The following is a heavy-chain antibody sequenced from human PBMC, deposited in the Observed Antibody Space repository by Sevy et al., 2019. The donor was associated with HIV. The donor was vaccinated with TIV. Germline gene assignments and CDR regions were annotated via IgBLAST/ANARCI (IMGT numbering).Heavy chain of an antibody. D-gene: IGHD3-10*01. CDR3: ARDLNRVYYPYYYYGMDV. CDR2: ISYDGSNK. V-gene: IGHV3-30*03. Sequence: GGSLRLSCAASGFTFSNYGIHWVRQAPGKGLEWVAVISYDGSNKYYADSVKGRFTISRDNSKNTLYLQMNSLRAEDTAVYYCARDLNRVYYPYYYYGMDVWGQGTTVTVSS. CDR1: GFTFSNYG. J-gene: IGHJ6*02.